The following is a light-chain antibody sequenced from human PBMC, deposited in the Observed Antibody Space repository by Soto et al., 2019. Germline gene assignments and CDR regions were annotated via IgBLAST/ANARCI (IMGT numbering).Light chain of an antibody. J-gene: IGLJ1*01. CDR3: TSFSISSTYV. V-gene: IGLV2-14*03. CDR1: SNDIGANNY. Sequence: QSVLAQPASVSGSPGQSSTVACTGTSNDIGANNYVSWYQQYPGKAPKLMIYDVNNRPLGISNRFSGSKSGNTASLTISGLQAEDEADYFCTSFSISSTYVFGTGTKVTVL. CDR2: DVN.